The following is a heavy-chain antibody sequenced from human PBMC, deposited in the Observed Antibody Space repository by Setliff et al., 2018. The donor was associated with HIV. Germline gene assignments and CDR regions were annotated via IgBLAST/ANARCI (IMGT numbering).Heavy chain of an antibody. Sequence: GGSLRLSCAASGFTFTYYYMTWVRQAPGKGLEWVATIKQDGSETFYVDSVKGRFTISRDNAQNSLFLQMSSLRAEDTAIYYCARERGPYYYFDLWGRGTLVTVSS. CDR2: IKQDGSET. J-gene: IGHJ2*01. CDR3: ARERGPYYYFDL. V-gene: IGHV3-7*01. CDR1: GFTFTYYY.